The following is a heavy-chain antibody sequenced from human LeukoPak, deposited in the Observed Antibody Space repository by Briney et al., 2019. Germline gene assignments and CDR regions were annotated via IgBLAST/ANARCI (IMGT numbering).Heavy chain of an antibody. CDR3: ARDQFIHAFDI. D-gene: IGHD5-24*01. V-gene: IGHV3-21*01. J-gene: IGHJ3*02. CDR2: IYSTTTYI. CDR1: GFTFSSYS. Sequence: GGSLRLSCAASGFTFSSYSMNWVRQAPGKGLEWVSSIYSTTTYIYYADSVKGRFTISRDNAENSLYLQMNSLRAEDTAVYYCARDQFIHAFDIWGQGTMVTVSS.